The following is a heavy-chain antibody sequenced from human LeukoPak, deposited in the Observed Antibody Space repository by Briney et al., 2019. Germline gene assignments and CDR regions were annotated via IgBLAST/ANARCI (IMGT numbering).Heavy chain of an antibody. Sequence: GGSLRLSCAASGFRFSDHYMDWVRQAPGKGLEWVSSISSSSTHIFFADSVKGRFTISRDNAKNLLYLQMNSLRDEDTALYYCARDVGDGFDIWGQATMVTVSS. V-gene: IGHV3-69-1*01. CDR2: ISSSSTHI. D-gene: IGHD2-15*01. J-gene: IGHJ3*02. CDR3: ARDVGDGFDI. CDR1: GFRFSDHY.